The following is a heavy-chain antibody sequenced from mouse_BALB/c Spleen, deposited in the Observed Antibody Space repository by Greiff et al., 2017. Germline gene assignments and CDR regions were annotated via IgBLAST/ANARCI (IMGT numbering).Heavy chain of an antibody. J-gene: IGHJ4*01. V-gene: IGHV1-82*01. CDR2: IYPGDGDT. CDR1: GYAFSSSW. CDR3: ARWGYYYGSSYAMDY. Sequence: VQLQQSGPELVKPGASVKISCKASGYAFSSSWMNWVKQRPGQGLEWIGRIYPGDGDTNYNGKFKGKATLTADKSSSTAYMQLSSLTSVDSAVYFCARWGYYYGSSYAMDYWGQGTSVTVSS. D-gene: IGHD1-1*01.